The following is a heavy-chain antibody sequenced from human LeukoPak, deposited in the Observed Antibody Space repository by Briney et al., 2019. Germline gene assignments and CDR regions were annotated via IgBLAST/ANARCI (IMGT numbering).Heavy chain of an antibody. J-gene: IGHJ3*02. CDR2: ISGSGGST. V-gene: IGHV3-23*01. D-gene: IGHD6-6*01. CDR3: AKEYSSSFFAGSFAFDI. Sequence: GESLKISCAASGFTFSSYAMSWVRQAPGKGLEWVSAISGSGGSTYYADSVKGRFTISRDNSKNTLYLQMNSLRAEDTAVYYSAKEYSSSFFAGSFAFDIWGQGTMVTVSS. CDR1: GFTFSSYA.